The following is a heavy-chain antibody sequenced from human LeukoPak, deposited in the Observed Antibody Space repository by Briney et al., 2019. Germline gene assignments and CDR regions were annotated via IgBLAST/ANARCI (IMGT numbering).Heavy chain of an antibody. V-gene: IGHV3-23*01. D-gene: IGHD6-13*01. Sequence: PGGSLRLSCAASEFTFSSLAMNWVRQAPGKGLEWVSTISGSGDSTYYADSVKGRFTISRDNSKNTLYLQMNSLRAEDTAVYYCARVIGGAAGYFDYWGQGTLVTVSS. CDR2: ISGSGDST. CDR3: ARVIGGAAGYFDY. CDR1: EFTFSSLA. J-gene: IGHJ4*02.